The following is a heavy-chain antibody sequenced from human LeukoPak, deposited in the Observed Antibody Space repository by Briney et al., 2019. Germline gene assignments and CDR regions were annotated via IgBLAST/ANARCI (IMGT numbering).Heavy chain of an antibody. J-gene: IGHJ4*02. D-gene: IGHD4-17*01. V-gene: IGHV3-33*01. Sequence: GVSLRLSCAASGFTFSSYGMHWVRQAPGKGLEWVAVIWYDGSNKYYADSVKGRFTISRDNSKNTLYLQMNSLRVEDTAVYYCARDARVGDPFDYWGQGTLVTVSS. CDR3: ARDARVGDPFDY. CDR1: GFTFSSYG. CDR2: IWYDGSNK.